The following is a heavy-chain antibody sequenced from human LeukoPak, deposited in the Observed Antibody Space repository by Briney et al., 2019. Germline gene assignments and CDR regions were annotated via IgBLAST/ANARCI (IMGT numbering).Heavy chain of an antibody. CDR1: GYTFSSHA. D-gene: IGHD6-6*01. CDR2: ISYDGSNE. V-gene: IGHV3-30*04. CDR3: ARDQYTSSPGGFDY. J-gene: IGHJ4*02. Sequence: GGSLRLSCAASGYTFSSHAMHWVRQAPGKGLEWVAIISYDGSNEFYADSLKGRFTISRDNAKNSLYLQMNSLRAEDTAVYYCARDQYTSSPGGFDYWGQGTLVTVSS.